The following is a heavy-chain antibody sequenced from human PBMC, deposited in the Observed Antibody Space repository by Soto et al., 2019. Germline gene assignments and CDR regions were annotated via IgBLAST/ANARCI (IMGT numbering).Heavy chain of an antibody. V-gene: IGHV3-48*03. D-gene: IGHD5-12*01. CDR3: ARGSGQVAWNTATDPGFDY. CDR1: GFTFSSYE. CDR2: ISSSGSTI. J-gene: IGHJ4*02. Sequence: GGSLRLSCAASGFTFSSYEMNWVRQAPGKGLEWVSYISSSGSTIYYADSVKGRFTISRDNAKNSLYLQMDSLRAEDTAVYYCARGSGQVAWNTATDPGFDYWGQGTLVTVSS.